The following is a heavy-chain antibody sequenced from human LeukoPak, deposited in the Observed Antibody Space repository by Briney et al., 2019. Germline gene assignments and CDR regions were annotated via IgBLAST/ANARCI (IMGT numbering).Heavy chain of an antibody. J-gene: IGHJ4*02. CDR3: ARDQSGYYGSGSYYHFDY. Sequence: PSETLSLTCTVSGGSISSSSYYWGWIRQPPGKGLEWIGSIYYSGSTYYNPSLKSRVTISVDTSKNQCSLKLSSVTAADTAVYYCARDQSGYYGSGSYYHFDYWGQGTLVTVSS. V-gene: IGHV4-39*07. CDR2: IYYSGST. CDR1: GGSISSSSYY. D-gene: IGHD3-10*01.